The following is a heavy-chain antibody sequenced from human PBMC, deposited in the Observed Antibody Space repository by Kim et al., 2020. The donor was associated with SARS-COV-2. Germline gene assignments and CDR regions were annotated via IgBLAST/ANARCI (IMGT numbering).Heavy chain of an antibody. V-gene: IGHV1-2*02. CDR2: INPNSGGT. CDR3: ARSGFNWGLDY. D-gene: IGHD7-27*01. CDR1: GYTFTDYH. Sequence: ASVKVSCKASGYTFTDYHIHWVRQAPGQGLEWMGWINPNSGGTNYAQNFQGRVTMTRDTSISTPYMELSRLGSDDTAVYYCARSGFNWGLDYWGQGTLVT. J-gene: IGHJ4*02.